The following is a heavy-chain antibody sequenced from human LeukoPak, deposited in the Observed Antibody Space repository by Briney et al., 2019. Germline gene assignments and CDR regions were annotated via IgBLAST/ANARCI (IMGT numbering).Heavy chain of an antibody. CDR1: GYSITSANY. D-gene: IGHD5-12*01. Sequence: SETLSLTCSVSGYSITSANYWGWIRQPPGKGLEWIGSICHSGDTYYNPSLKSRVTISVDTSKSQFSLKLSSVTAADTAVYYCARIITSGYYYFDYWGQGTLVTVSS. CDR2: ICHSGDT. J-gene: IGHJ4*02. V-gene: IGHV4-38-2*01. CDR3: ARIITSGYYYFDY.